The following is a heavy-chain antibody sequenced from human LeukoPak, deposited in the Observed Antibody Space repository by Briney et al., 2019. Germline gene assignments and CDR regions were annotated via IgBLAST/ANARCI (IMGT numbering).Heavy chain of an antibody. J-gene: IGHJ4*02. V-gene: IGHV3-11*01. CDR2: ISGCGDTL. CDR3: ARVHCSGGGCSS. CDR1: GFPFSDFY. D-gene: IGHD2-15*01. Sequence: GGSLRLSCAASGFPFSDFYMSWIRQAPGKGLEFISYISGCGDTLFYAGSVKGRFTISRDNAKNSLYLQMNSLRAEDTAVYYCARVHCSGGGCSSWGQGTLVTVSS.